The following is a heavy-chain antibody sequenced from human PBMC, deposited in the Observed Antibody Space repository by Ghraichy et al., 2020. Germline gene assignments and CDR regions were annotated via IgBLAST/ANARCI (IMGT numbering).Heavy chain of an antibody. Sequence: GGSLRLSCAASGFTFSSYWMSWVRQAPGKGLEWVANIKQDGSEKYYVDSVKGRFTISRDNAKNSLYLQMNSLRAEDTAVYYCARDTYGSGSYYVYWGQGTLVTVSS. V-gene: IGHV3-7*01. CDR1: GFTFSSYW. D-gene: IGHD3-10*01. CDR2: IKQDGSEK. CDR3: ARDTYGSGSYYVY. J-gene: IGHJ4*02.